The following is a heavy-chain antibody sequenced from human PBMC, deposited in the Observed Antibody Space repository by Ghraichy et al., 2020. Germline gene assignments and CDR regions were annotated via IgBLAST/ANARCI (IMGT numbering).Heavy chain of an antibody. J-gene: IGHJ6*02. D-gene: IGHD2-15*01. Sequence: LHCAASGFTFSSYGMHWVRQAPGKGLEWVAVIWYDGSNKYYADSVKGRFTISRDNSKNTLYLQMNSLRAEDTAVYYCARSRPDIVVVGMDVWGQGTTVTVSS. V-gene: IGHV3-33*01. CDR2: IWYDGSNK. CDR3: ARSRPDIVVVGMDV. CDR1: GFTFSSYG.